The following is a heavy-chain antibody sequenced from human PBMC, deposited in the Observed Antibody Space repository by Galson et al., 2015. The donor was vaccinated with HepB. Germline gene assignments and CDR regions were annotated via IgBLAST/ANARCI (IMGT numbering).Heavy chain of an antibody. CDR2: ISGSARPT. CDR3: AGQHHYAPGSWWGRTFDF. D-gene: IGHD3-10*01. J-gene: IGHJ3*01. CDR1: GFTFNTYA. V-gene: IGHV3-23*01. Sequence: SLRLSCAASGFTFNTYAMCWVRQPLGKGLGWVSAISGSARPTFDADSVTCRFTNSRNNSRNTLYRQMNSLRAEHTAVYFCAGQHHYAPGSWWGRTFDFWGQGTMVTVSS.